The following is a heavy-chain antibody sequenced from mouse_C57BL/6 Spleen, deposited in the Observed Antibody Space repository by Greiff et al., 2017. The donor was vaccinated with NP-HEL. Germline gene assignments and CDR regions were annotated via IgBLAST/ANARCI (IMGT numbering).Heavy chain of an antibody. CDR2: IYPGDGDT. CDR1: GYAFSSYW. D-gene: IGHD2-1*01. V-gene: IGHV1-80*01. CDR3: ARLLWATTGFAY. J-gene: IGHJ3*01. Sequence: QVQLQQSGAELVKPGASVKISCKASGYAFSSYWMNWVKQRPGKGLEWIGQIYPGDGDTNYIGKFKGKATLTADKSSSTAYMQLSSLTSEDSAVYFCARLLWATTGFAYWGQGTLVTVSA.